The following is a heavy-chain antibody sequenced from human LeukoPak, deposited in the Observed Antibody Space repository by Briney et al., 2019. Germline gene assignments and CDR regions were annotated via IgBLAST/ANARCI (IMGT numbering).Heavy chain of an antibody. D-gene: IGHD4-17*01. J-gene: IGHJ3*02. CDR1: GFTFSSYA. CDR2: ISGSDAGT. CDR3: ASYGDYVAAFDM. Sequence: HPGGSLRLSCAASGFTFSSYAVSWVRQIPGKGLEWVSAISGSDAGTYYADSVKGRFTISRDNSKNTLYLQMNSLRAEDTAVYYWASYGDYVAAFDMWGQGTMVTVFS. V-gene: IGHV3-23*01.